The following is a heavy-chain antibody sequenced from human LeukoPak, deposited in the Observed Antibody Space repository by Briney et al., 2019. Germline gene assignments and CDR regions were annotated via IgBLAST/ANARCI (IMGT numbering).Heavy chain of an antibody. J-gene: IGHJ6*03. CDR3: AREGAAPMYYYYMDV. D-gene: IGHD2-2*01. CDR2: INYSGST. V-gene: IGHV4-59*01. Sequence: NPSETLCLTCTVSGGSISSYYWSWIRQPPGKGLEWIGYINYSGSTNYNPSLKSRVTISLDTSKNQFSLKLNSVTAADTAVYYCAREGAAPMYYYYMDVWGKGTTVTVSS. CDR1: GGSISSYY.